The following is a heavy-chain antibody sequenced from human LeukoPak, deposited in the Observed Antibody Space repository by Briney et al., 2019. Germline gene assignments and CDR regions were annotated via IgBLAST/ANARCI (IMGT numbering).Heavy chain of an antibody. Sequence: SETLSLTCTVSGGSISSYYWSWIQQPPGKGLEWIGYIYTSGSTNYNPSLKSRVTISVDTSKNQFSLKLSSVTAADTAVYYCATSSSSYETDAFDIWGQGTMVTVSS. V-gene: IGHV4-4*09. CDR2: IYTSGST. CDR1: GGSISSYY. J-gene: IGHJ3*02. D-gene: IGHD5-18*01. CDR3: ATSSSSYETDAFDI.